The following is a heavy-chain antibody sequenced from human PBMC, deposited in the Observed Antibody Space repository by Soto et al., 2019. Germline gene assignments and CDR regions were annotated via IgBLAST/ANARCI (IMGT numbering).Heavy chain of an antibody. CDR1: GYSFTSYW. J-gene: IGHJ3*02. CDR3: ARRQNSDYYYSSGPHDAFDI. Sequence: EVQLVQSGAEVKKPGESLRISCKGSGYSFTSYWISWVRQMPGKGLEWMGRIDPSDSYTNYSPSFQGHVTISADKSISTAYLQWSSLKASDTAMYYCARRQNSDYYYSSGPHDAFDIWGQGTMVTVSS. V-gene: IGHV5-10-1*03. D-gene: IGHD3-22*01. CDR2: IDPSDSYT.